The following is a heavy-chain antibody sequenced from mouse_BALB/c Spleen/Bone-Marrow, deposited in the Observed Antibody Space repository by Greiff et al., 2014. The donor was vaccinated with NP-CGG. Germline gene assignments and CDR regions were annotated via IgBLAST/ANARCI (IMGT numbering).Heavy chain of an antibody. V-gene: IGHV1-54*01. CDR1: GYAFTNYL. CDR3: ATNWGDY. D-gene: IGHD4-1*01. CDR2: INPGSGGT. J-gene: IGHJ2*01. Sequence: VQLQQSGAALVRPGTSVKVSCKASGYAFTNYLTDWVKQRPGQGLEWIGVINPGSGGTTYNEKFKGRTTLTADKSSNTAYMQLSSLTSDDSAVYFCATNWGDYWGQGTTLTVSS.